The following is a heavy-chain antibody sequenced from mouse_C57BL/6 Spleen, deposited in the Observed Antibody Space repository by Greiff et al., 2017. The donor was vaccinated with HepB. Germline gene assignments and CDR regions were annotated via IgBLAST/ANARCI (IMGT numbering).Heavy chain of an antibody. CDR1: GYTFTSYW. D-gene: IGHD1-2*01. J-gene: IGHJ4*01. CDR2: IDPSDSYT. Sequence: QVQLQQPGAELVKPGASVKLSCKASGYTFTSYWMQWVKQRPGQGLEWIGEIDPSDSYTNYNQKFKGKATLTVDTSSSTAYMQLSSLTSEDSAVYYCARGGSVRPSYWGQGTSVTVSS. V-gene: IGHV1-50*01. CDR3: ARGGSVRPSY.